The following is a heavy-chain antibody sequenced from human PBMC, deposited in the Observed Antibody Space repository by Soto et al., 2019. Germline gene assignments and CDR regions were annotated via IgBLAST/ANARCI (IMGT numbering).Heavy chain of an antibody. J-gene: IGHJ4*02. CDR3: ARDGTLYDSRSEYYLY. Sequence: QVQLVQSGAEVKKPGSSVKVSCKASGGTFSSHTITWVRQAPGQGVEWMGGITPMFGTPNYAQKFRGRVTSTADESASTAYMERSSPRSEDTAMYFCARDGTLYDSRSEYYLYWGQGTLVTVSS. CDR2: ITPMFGTP. D-gene: IGHD3-22*01. V-gene: IGHV1-69*01. CDR1: GGTFSSHT.